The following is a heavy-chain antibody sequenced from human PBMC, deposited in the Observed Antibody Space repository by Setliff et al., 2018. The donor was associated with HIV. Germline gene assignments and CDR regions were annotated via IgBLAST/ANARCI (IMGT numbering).Heavy chain of an antibody. D-gene: IGHD5-18*01. CDR1: GGSISSGGYY. CDR3: ARYSYGYVRDLRFDP. J-gene: IGHJ5*02. V-gene: IGHV4-61*08. CDR2: INYGGST. Sequence: SETLSLTCTVSGGSISSGGYYWSWIRQPPGKGLEWIGYINYGGSTNYNPSLQSRVTISVDTSKNHFSLKLTSVTAADTAVYYCARYSYGYVRDLRFDPWGQGTLVTVSS.